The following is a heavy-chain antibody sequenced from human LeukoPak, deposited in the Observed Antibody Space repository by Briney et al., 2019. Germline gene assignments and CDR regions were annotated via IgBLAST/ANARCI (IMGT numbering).Heavy chain of an antibody. V-gene: IGHV3-20*04. CDR1: GFTFDDYG. CDR3: ARDKTIFGVVSAFDI. D-gene: IGHD3-3*01. CDR2: INLNGGST. J-gene: IGHJ3*02. Sequence: GGSLRLSCAASGFTFDDYGMSWVRQAPGKGLEWVSYINLNGGSTVYADSVKGRFTISRDNAKNSLYLQMSSLRAEDTAVYYCARDKTIFGVVSAFDIWGQGTMVTVSS.